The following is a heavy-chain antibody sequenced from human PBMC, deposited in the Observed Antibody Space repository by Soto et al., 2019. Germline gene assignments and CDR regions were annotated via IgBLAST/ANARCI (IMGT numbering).Heavy chain of an antibody. CDR1: GFTFSSYS. D-gene: IGHD2-21*01. Sequence: GGSLRLSCAASGFTFSSYSMNWVRQAPGKGLEWVSYISSSSSTIYYADSVKGRFTISRDNAKNSLYLQMNSLRAEDTAVYYCARALLTRFPDYWGQGTLVTVSS. V-gene: IGHV3-48*01. J-gene: IGHJ4*02. CDR2: ISSSSSTI. CDR3: ARALLTRFPDY.